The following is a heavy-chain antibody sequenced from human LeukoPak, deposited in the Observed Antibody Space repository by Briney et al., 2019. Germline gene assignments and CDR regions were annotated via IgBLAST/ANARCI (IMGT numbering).Heavy chain of an antibody. D-gene: IGHD6-13*01. CDR1: GGSFSDYY. CDR3: AGGSGSWYPY. CDR2: ISHSGSS. J-gene: IGHJ4*02. Sequence: SETLSLTCAVYGGSFSDYYWSWIRQSPGQGLEWIGEISHSGSSTYTPSLESRVTISLDTPKNQISLKLSSVTAADTAVYYCAGGSGSWYPYWGQGTLVTVSS. V-gene: IGHV4-34*01.